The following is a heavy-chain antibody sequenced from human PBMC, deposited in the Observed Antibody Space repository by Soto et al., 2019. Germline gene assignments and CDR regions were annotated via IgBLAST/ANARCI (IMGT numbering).Heavy chain of an antibody. Sequence: QVQLVESGGGVVQPGRSLRLSCAASGFTFSSYGMHWVRQAPGKGLEWVAVISYDGSNKYYADSVKGRLTISRDNSKNTLYLRMNSLRGEDTAVHYCAKDNGSGCDWLRVGDASDIWGQGTMVTVSS. J-gene: IGHJ3*02. CDR1: GFTFSSYG. D-gene: IGHD5-12*01. CDR3: AKDNGSGCDWLRVGDASDI. V-gene: IGHV3-30*18. CDR2: ISYDGSNK.